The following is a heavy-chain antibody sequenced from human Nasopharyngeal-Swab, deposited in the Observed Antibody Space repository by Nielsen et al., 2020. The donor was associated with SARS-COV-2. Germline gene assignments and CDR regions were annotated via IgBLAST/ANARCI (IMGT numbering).Heavy chain of an antibody. V-gene: IGHV3-21*01. CDR2: IGSSSTYI. CDR3: ARESLAAFDI. CDR1: GFTFSSYS. D-gene: IGHD3-16*01. Sequence: GESLKISCAASGFTFSSYSMNWVRQAPGKGLEWVSSIGSSSTYIYYADSVKGRFTISRDNAKNSLYLQMNSLRAEDTAVYYCARESLAAFDIWGQGTMVTASS. J-gene: IGHJ3*02.